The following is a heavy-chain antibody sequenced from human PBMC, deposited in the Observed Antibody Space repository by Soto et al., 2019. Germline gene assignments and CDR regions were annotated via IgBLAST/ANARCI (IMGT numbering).Heavy chain of an antibody. J-gene: IGHJ4*02. V-gene: IGHV3-30-3*01. CDR3: AMIVVVAFDY. CDR1: GFTFSSYA. CDR2: ISYDGSNK. D-gene: IGHD3-22*01. Sequence: PGGSLRLSCAASGFTFSSYAMHWVRQAPGKGLEWVAVISYDGSNKYYADSVKGRFTISRDNSKNTLYLQMNSLRAEDTAVYYCAMIVVVAFDYWGQGTLVTVSS.